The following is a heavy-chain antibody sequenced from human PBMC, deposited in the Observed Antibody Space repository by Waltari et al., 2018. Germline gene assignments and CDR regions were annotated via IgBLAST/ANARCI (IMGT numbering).Heavy chain of an antibody. CDR1: GYSISSGYY. V-gene: IGHV4-38-2*01. CDR3: ARGAGDYYGMDV. J-gene: IGHJ6*02. Sequence: QVQLQESGPGLVKPSETLSLTCAVSGYSISSGYYWGWIRQPPGKGLGWIGSIYHSGSTYYNPSLKSRVTISVDTSKNQFSLKLSSVTAADTAVYYCARGAGDYYGMDVWGQGTTVTVSS. CDR2: IYHSGST.